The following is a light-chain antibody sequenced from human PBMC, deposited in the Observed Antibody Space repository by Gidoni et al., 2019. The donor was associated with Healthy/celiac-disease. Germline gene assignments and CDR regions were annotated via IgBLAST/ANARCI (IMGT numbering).Light chain of an antibody. CDR3: QQYGSSPPIT. CDR2: GAS. Sequence: EIVLTPSPGTLSLSPGERATLSCRASQSVSSSYLAWYQQKPGQAPRLLIYGASSRATGIPDRFSGSGSGTDFTLTISRLEPEDFAVYYCQQYGSSPPITFSQGTRLEIK. CDR1: QSVSSSY. V-gene: IGKV3-20*01. J-gene: IGKJ5*01.